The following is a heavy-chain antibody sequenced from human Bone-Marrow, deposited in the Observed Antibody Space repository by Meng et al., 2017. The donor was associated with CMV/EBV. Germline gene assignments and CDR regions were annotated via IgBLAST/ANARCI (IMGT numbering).Heavy chain of an antibody. CDR1: GYTFPSYG. CDR3: ARSCDIVVVPAALPPGGMDV. CDR2: ISAYNGNT. D-gene: IGHD2-2*01. Sequence: ASVTVSCKASGYTFPSYGISWVRQAPGQGLEWMGWISAYNGNTNYAQKLHGRVTMTTDTSTRTAYMELRSLRSDDTGVYFCARSCDIVVVPAALPPGGMDVWGQGTTVPVSS. V-gene: IGHV1-18*01. J-gene: IGHJ6*02.